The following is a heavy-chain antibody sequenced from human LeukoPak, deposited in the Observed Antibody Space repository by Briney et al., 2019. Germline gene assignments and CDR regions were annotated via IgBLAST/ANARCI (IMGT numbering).Heavy chain of an antibody. J-gene: IGHJ6*02. CDR1: GFTFSSYS. V-gene: IGHV3-21*01. D-gene: IGHD3-22*01. Sequence: GGSLRLSCAASGFTFSSYSMNWVRQAPGKGLEWVSSITSSSTYMYDADSVKGRFTISRDNAKNSLYLQMNSLRAEDTVVYYCSSAYYSDSSGYYPSYGMDVRGQGTTVTVSS. CDR2: ITSSSTYM. CDR3: SSAYYSDSSGYYPSYGMDV.